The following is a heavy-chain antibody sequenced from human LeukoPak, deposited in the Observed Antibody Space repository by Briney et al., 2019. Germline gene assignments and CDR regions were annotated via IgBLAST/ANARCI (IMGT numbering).Heavy chain of an antibody. CDR2: INPDSGGA. V-gene: IGHV1-2*02. CDR1: GGTFSSYA. D-gene: IGHD1-26*01. Sequence: GASVKVPCKASGGTFSSYAISWVRRAPGQGLEWMGWINPDSGGAEYAQKFQGRVTMTRDTSITTAYMELSRLRSDDTAVYYCAREGWYTGNPLRGNWFDPWGQGTLVTVSS. CDR3: AREGWYTGNPLRGNWFDP. J-gene: IGHJ5*02.